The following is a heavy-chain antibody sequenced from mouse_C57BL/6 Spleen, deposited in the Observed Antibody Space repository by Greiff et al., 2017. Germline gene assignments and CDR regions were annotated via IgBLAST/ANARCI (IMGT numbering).Heavy chain of an antibody. Sequence: DVMLVESGGGLVQPGGSLSLSCAASGFTFTDYYMSWVRQPPGKALEWLGFIRNKANGYTTEYSASVKGRFTISRDNSQSILYLQMNALRAEDSATYYCARYRGYFDVWGTGTTVTVSS. CDR2: IRNKANGYTT. J-gene: IGHJ1*03. CDR3: ARYRGYFDV. CDR1: GFTFTDYY. V-gene: IGHV7-3*01.